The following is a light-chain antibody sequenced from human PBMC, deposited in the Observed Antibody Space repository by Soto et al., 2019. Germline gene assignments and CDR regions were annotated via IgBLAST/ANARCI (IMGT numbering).Light chain of an antibody. J-gene: IGLJ2*01. CDR2: DVT. V-gene: IGLV2-11*01. Sequence: QSALTQPRSVSGSPGQSVTISCTGTSSDVGGYNYVSWYQQHPGKAPKLMIYDVTKRPSGVPDRFSGSKSGNTASLTISGLQAEDEADYYCCSYAVSYTLVLGGGTKLTVL. CDR3: CSYAVSYTLV. CDR1: SSDVGGYNY.